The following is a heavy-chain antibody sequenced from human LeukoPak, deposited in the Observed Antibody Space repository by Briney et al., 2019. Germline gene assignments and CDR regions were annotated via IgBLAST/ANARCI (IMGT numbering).Heavy chain of an antibody. J-gene: IGHJ2*01. CDR3: AKDYCGGDCYSGWYFDL. V-gene: IGHV3-9*01. CDR1: GFTFDDYA. CDR2: ISYNSDTI. D-gene: IGHD2-21*02. Sequence: PGGSLRLSCAASGFTFDDYAMHWVRQAPGKGLEWVSGISYNSDTIAYADSVKGRFTISRDNAKNCLYLQMNSLRAEDTALYYCAKDYCGGDCYSGWYFDLWGRGTLVTVSS.